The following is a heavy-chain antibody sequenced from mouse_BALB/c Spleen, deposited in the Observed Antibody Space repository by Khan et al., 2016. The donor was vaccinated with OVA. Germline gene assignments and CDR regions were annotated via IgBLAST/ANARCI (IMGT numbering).Heavy chain of an antibody. CDR1: GYTFTDYY. CDR2: IYPGSGNT. CDR3: ARGNYYGSTSWFGY. V-gene: IGHV1-84*02. Sequence: QVQLQQSGPELVKPGASVKISCKASGYTFTDYYIKWVKQKTGQGLECIGWIYPGSGNTKYNEKFKDKATLTVDTSSRTAYMQLSSLTSEVTAVYFCARGNYYGSTSWFGYWGQGTLVTVSA. D-gene: IGHD1-1*01. J-gene: IGHJ3*01.